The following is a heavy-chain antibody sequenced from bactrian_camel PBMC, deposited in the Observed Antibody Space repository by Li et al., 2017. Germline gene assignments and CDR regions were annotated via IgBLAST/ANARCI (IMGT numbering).Heavy chain of an antibody. V-gene: IGHV3S33*01. D-gene: IGHD6*01. J-gene: IGHJ4*01. CDR1: GFTFSFYD. CDR2: IIHDGDTT. Sequence: HVQLVESGGGLVQPGGSLRLPCAASGFTFSFYDMNWVRQAPGKGLEWVSRIIHDGDTTSYADSVKGRFTISRDNAKNTLYLQLNSLRTEDTAVYYCVRDWRTVVDNTPGDYWGQGTQVTVS. CDR3: VRDWRTVVDNTPGDY.